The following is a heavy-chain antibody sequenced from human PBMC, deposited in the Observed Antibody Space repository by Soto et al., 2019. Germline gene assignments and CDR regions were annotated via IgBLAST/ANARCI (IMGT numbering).Heavy chain of an antibody. CDR1: GFSLSGTGMP. V-gene: IGHV2-70*04. J-gene: IGHJ6*02. Sequence: CVPTLVNPTQTLTLTCTVSGFSLSGTGMPVTWIRQPQGKALEWLARIDREATKLYSSSLKTRLTIPRDTSKNQVVLTMTSMNPADTGTYFGARAFHRIDVWGQGTTLAVTS. CDR3: ARAFHRIDV. CDR2: IDREATK.